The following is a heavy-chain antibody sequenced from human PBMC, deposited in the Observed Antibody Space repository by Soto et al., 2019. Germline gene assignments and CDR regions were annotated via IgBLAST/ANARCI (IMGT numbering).Heavy chain of an antibody. CDR1: GFSLSTTGVG. Sequence: QITLKESGPTLVRPTQPLTLTCTFSGFSLSTTGVGVGWIRQPPGKALEWLALIYWDDDKRYSPSLKSRLTITNHTSKNELILTITNMDPVDTAPYYCAQSLRDYGLGRELANYFDPWGQGTLVTVSS. CDR3: AQSLRDYGLGRELANYFDP. J-gene: IGHJ5*02. V-gene: IGHV2-5*02. D-gene: IGHD3-10*01. CDR2: IYWDDDK.